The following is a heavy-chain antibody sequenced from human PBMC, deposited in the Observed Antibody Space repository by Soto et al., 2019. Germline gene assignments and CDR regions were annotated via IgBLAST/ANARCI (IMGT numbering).Heavy chain of an antibody. CDR2: IYVTGAV. Sequence: TRPLTCSFSGAASNIGNYYWSWIRQVPGKGLEWIGHIYVTGAVDYNPSLRDRITISQDTSERQFSLNLRLVTAADTAVYYCARLRIATNNYKWFDPWGQGTLVTVSS. D-gene: IGHD2-21*01. CDR3: ARLRIATNNYKWFDP. CDR1: GAASNIGNYY. V-gene: IGHV4-31*03. J-gene: IGHJ5*02.